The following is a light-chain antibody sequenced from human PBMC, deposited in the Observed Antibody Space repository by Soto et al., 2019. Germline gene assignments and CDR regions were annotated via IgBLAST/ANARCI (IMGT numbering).Light chain of an antibody. CDR3: SSYTSSSTLDV. CDR1: SSDVGGFNY. V-gene: IGLV2-14*01. J-gene: IGLJ1*01. CDR2: EVG. Sequence: QSALTQPASVSGSPGQSITISCTGTSSDVGGFNYVSWYQHHPGKAPKLMIYEVGNRPSGVSNRFSGSKSGNTASLTISGLQAEDEADYYCSSYTSSSTLDVFGTGTKVTVL.